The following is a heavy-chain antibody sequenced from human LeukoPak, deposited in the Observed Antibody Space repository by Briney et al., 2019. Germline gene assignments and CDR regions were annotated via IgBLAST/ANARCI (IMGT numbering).Heavy chain of an antibody. Sequence: PGGSVRLSCAASGFTFASFAMHWARQAPGKGLEWVAVISYDGIDKYYAHSVKGRFSISRDNAKSTLFLQMNSLRSDDTAVYYCARDRGLGELPSNWFDPWGLGTLVTVSS. CDR3: ARDRGLGELPSNWFDP. J-gene: IGHJ5*02. V-gene: IGHV3-30*04. D-gene: IGHD3-10*01. CDR2: ISYDGIDK. CDR1: GFTFASFA.